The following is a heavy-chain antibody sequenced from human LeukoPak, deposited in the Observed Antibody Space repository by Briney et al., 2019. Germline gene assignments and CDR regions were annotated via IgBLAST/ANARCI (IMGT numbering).Heavy chain of an antibody. D-gene: IGHD6-13*01. CDR1: GYSISSGYY. CDR2: IYHSGST. J-gene: IGHJ4*02. V-gene: IGHV4-38-2*01. Sequence: SETLSLTCAVSGYSISSGYYWGWIRQPPEKGLEWIGSIYHSGSTYYNPSLKSPVTISVDTSKNQFSLKLSSVTAADTAVYYCARLLIAGTADYWGQGTLVTVSS. CDR3: ARLLIAGTADY.